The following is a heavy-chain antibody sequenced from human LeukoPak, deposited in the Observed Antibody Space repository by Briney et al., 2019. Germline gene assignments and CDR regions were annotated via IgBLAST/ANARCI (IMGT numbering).Heavy chain of an antibody. D-gene: IGHD3-10*01. CDR2: IRSKAYGGTI. CDR3: TREAATMVRGATFDY. J-gene: IGHJ4*02. Sequence: KTGGSLRLSCTASGFTFGDYAMSWFRQAPGKGLEWVGFIRSKAYGGTIEYAASVKGRFTISRDDSKSIAYLQMNSLKTEDTAVYYCTREAATMVRGATFDYWGQGTLVTVSS. CDR1: GFTFGDYA. V-gene: IGHV3-49*05.